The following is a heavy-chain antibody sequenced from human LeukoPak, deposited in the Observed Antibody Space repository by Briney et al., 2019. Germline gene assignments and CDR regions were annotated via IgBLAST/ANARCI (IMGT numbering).Heavy chain of an antibody. CDR1: GYTFTSYY. CDR3: ARDQRRYCSSTSCLEFDY. D-gene: IGHD2-2*01. CDR2: INPSGGST. V-gene: IGHV1-46*01. Sequence: ASVKVSCKASGYTFTSYYMHWVRQAPGQVLEWMGIINPSGGSTSYAQKFQGRVTMTRDTSTSTVYMELSSLRSEDTAVYYCARDQRRYCSSTSCLEFDYWGQGTLVTVSS. J-gene: IGHJ4*02.